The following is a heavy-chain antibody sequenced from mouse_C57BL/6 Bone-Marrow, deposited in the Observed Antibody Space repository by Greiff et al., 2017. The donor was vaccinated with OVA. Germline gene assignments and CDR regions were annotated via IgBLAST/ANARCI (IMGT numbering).Heavy chain of an antibody. CDR1: GYTFTDHT. CDR2: IYPRDGST. CDR3: ARGNYYGSILYYYAMDY. J-gene: IGHJ4*01. D-gene: IGHD1-1*01. Sequence: QVQLQQSDAELVKPGATVKISCKVSGYTFTDHTIHWMKQRPEQGLEWIGYIYPRDGSTKYNEKLKGRATLTADKSSSTAYMQLNSLTSEDSAVYFCARGNYYGSILYYYAMDYWGQGTSVTVSS. V-gene: IGHV1-78*01.